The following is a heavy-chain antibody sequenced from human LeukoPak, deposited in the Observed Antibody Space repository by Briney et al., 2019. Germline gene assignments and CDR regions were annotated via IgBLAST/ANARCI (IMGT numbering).Heavy chain of an antibody. V-gene: IGHV4-38-2*01. CDR1: GYSISSGYY. CDR3: AGDKETTGNGRPNWFDP. Sequence: SETLSLTCAVSGYSISSGYYRGWIRQPPGKGLQWIESIFQRGYSYYNPSHKSRVTISVDTSRNQFSLKLSSVTAADTAVYYWAGDKETTGNGRPNWFDPWGQGTLVTVSS. D-gene: IGHD1-1*01. J-gene: IGHJ5*02. CDR2: IFQRGYS.